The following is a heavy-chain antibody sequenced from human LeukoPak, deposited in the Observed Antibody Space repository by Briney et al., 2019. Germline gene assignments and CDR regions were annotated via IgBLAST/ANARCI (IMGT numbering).Heavy chain of an antibody. D-gene: IGHD4-17*01. CDR2: ISFDGSNQ. J-gene: IGHJ6*02. CDR3: ARGYGDSRVHYYYGMDV. V-gene: IGHV3-30*03. Sequence: GRSLRLSCAASGFTFSSYGMHWVRQAPGKGLEWVALISFDGSNQYYADSVKGRFTISRDNSKNTLYLQMNSLRAEDTAVYYCARGYGDSRVHYYYGMDVWGQGTAVTVSS. CDR1: GFTFSSYG.